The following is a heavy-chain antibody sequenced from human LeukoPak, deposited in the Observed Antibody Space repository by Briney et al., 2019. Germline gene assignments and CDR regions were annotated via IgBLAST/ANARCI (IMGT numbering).Heavy chain of an antibody. D-gene: IGHD4-17*01. CDR2: ISSSSTYI. CDR3: ARDRGVTTSGYFDY. CDR1: GFTFSSYS. V-gene: IGHV3-21*01. Sequence: MSGGSLRLSCAASGFTFSSYSMIWVRQAPGKGLEWVSSISSSSTYIECADSVKGRFTISRDNAENSLNLQMNSLRTEDTAVYYCARDRGVTTSGYFDYWGQGTLVTVSS. J-gene: IGHJ4*03.